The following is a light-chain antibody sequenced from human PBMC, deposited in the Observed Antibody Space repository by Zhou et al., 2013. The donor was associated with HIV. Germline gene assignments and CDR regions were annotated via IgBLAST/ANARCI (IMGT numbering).Light chain of an antibody. CDR1: QSLDNN. CDR2: EAS. Sequence: EIVMTQSPATLSVSPGERATLSCRASQSLDNNLAWYQQRPGQAPRLLIYEASIRATGIPARFSGSGSGTDFTVTISRLEPEDFAVYYCQQYSKSPLTFGQGTRLDIK. J-gene: IGKJ5*01. V-gene: IGKV3D-15*02. CDR3: QQYSKSPLT.